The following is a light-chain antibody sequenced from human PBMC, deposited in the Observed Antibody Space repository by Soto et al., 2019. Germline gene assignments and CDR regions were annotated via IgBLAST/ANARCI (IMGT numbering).Light chain of an antibody. CDR2: GAS. Sequence: EIVLTQSPGTLSLSPGERATLSCRAGQSVSSSYLAWYQQKPGQAPRLLIYGASSRATGIPDRFSGSGSGTDFTLTISRLQPEDFAVYYCQQRYNWPPLTFGQGTRLEIK. J-gene: IGKJ5*01. CDR3: QQRYNWPPLT. V-gene: IGKV3D-20*02. CDR1: QSVSSSY.